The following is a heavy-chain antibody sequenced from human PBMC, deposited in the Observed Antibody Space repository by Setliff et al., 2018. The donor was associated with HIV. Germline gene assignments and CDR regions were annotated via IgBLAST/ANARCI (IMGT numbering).Heavy chain of an antibody. J-gene: IGHJ4*02. CDR1: GFSVSSND. CDR3: TDFDY. Sequence: GFSVSSNDMNWVRQAAGKGLEWVSVIYSSNKTFYADSVKGRFTIPRDNSKNTLYLQMNSLRAEDTAVYFCTDFDYWGQGTLVTVSS. V-gene: IGHV3-66*02. CDR2: IYSSNKT.